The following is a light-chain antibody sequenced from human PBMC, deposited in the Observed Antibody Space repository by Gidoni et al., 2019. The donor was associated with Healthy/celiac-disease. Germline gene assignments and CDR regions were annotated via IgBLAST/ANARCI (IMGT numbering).Light chain of an antibody. V-gene: IGKV1-39*01. CDR3: QQSPST. CDR2: AAS. Sequence: DIQMTQSPSSLSASVGARVTITCRASQSISIYLNCYQQKPGKAHMLLIYAASSLQSWVPSWFSGSGSWTDFTLSIRSLHPEDFASYSCQQSPSTFGQGTKLEIK. J-gene: IGKJ2*01. CDR1: QSISIY.